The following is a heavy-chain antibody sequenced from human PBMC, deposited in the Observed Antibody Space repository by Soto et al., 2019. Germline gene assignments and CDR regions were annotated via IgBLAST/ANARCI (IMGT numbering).Heavy chain of an antibody. V-gene: IGHV1-8*01. J-gene: IGHJ3*02. Sequence: GASVKVSCKASGYTFTSYDINWVRQATGQGLEWMGWMNPNSGNTGYAQKFQGRVTMTRNTSISTAYMELSSLRSEDTAVYYCARVWGYCSGGSCSHDAFDIWGQGTMVTVSS. CDR2: MNPNSGNT. D-gene: IGHD2-15*01. CDR1: GYTFTSYD. CDR3: ARVWGYCSGGSCSHDAFDI.